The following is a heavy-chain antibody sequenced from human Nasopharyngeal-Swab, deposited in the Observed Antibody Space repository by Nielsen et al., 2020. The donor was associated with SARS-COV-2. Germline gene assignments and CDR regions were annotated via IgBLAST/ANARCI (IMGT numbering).Heavy chain of an antibody. D-gene: IGHD3-3*01. CDR2: IKQDGSEK. J-gene: IGHJ6*02. V-gene: IGHV3-7*03. CDR1: GFTFSSYW. Sequence: GESLKISCAASGFTFSSYWMSWVRQAPGKGLEWVANIKQDGSEKYYVDSVKGRFTISRDNAKNSLYLQMNSLRAEDTAVYYCARVDTGYDFWSGYYRAYYYYYGMDVWGQGTTVTVSS. CDR3: ARVDTGYDFWSGYYRAYYYYYGMDV.